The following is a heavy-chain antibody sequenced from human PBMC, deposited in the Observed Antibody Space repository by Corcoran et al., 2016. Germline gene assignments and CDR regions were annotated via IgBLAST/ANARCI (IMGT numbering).Heavy chain of an antibody. Sequence: QLQLQESGPGLVKPSETLSLTCTVSGGSISSSSYYWGWIRQPPGKGLEWIGSIYYSGSTYYNPSLKSRLTISVDTSKNQFSLKLRSGTAADTAVYYCARHRERYYGSGSLGWFDPWGQGTLVTVSS. V-gene: IGHV4-39*01. CDR1: GGSISSSSYY. CDR2: IYYSGST. D-gene: IGHD3-10*01. J-gene: IGHJ5*02. CDR3: ARHRERYYGSGSLGWFDP.